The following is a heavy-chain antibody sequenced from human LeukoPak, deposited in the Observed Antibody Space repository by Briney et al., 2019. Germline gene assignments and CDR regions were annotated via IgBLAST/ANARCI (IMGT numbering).Heavy chain of an antibody. CDR1: GGTFSSYA. D-gene: IGHD3-22*01. V-gene: IGHV1-69*13. Sequence: SVKVSCKASGGTFSSYAISWVRQAPGQGLEWMGGIIPIFGTANYAQKFQGRVTITADESTSTAYMKLSSLRSEDTAVYYCARVVHYYDSSGYKYYFDYWGQGTLVTVSS. CDR3: ARVVHYYDSSGYKYYFDY. CDR2: IIPIFGTA. J-gene: IGHJ4*02.